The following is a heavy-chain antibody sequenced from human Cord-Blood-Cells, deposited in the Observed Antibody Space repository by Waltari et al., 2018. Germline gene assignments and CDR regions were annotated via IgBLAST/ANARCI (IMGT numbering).Heavy chain of an antibody. J-gene: IGHJ3*02. Sequence: QVQLVQSGAEVKKPGASVKVSSKASGYTFTSHNMHCLRQAPGQGLEWMGIINPSGGSTSYAQKFQGRVTMTRDTYTSTVYMELSSMRSEDTAVYYCAREGLGDAFDIWGQGTMVTVSS. CDR1: GYTFTSHN. CDR3: AREGLGDAFDI. CDR2: INPSGGST. V-gene: IGHV1-46*01.